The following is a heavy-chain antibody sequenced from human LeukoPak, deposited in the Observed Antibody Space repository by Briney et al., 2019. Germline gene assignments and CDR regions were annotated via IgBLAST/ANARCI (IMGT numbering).Heavy chain of an antibody. D-gene: IGHD6-13*01. CDR2: IYTGGST. Sequence: SETLSLTCTVSGGSISSGSYYWSWIRQPAGKGLEWIGRIYTGGSTNYNPSLKSRVTISVDTSKNQFSLKLSSVTAADTAVYYCARESFSSSWYWWFDPWGQGTLVTVSS. V-gene: IGHV4-61*02. J-gene: IGHJ5*02. CDR1: GGSISSGSYY. CDR3: ARESFSSSWYWWFDP.